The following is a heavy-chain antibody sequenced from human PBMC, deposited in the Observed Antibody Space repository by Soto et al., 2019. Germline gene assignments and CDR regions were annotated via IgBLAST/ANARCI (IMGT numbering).Heavy chain of an antibody. J-gene: IGHJ4*02. CDR2: VSSAGSNT. D-gene: IGHD6-19*01. CDR3: AKDAVSVAGRRGGFDY. Sequence: EVQLLESGGGLVQPGESLRLSCAASGFTFSSYAMSWVRQAPGKGLEWVSSVSSAGSNTYHADSVKGRFTISRDNSKNTLYLEVSSLRAEDTAVYYCAKDAVSVAGRRGGFDYWGQGTLVTVSS. CDR1: GFTFSSYA. V-gene: IGHV3-23*01.